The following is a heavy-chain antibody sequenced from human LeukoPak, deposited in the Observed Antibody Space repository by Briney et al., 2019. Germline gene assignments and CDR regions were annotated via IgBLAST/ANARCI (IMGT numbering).Heavy chain of an antibody. J-gene: IGHJ4*02. CDR1: GAFTSTYY. Sequence: PSETLSLACSVSGAFTSTYYWSWVRQPPTGGLEWIGYVFYSGNSNCDPNFTSRVTMSVDTSKSQFSLKLTSLSAADTAVYYCARIDPLGFFDQWGQGTLVTVSS. D-gene: IGHD6-25*01. V-gene: IGHV4-59*13. CDR2: VFYSGNS. CDR3: ARIDPLGFFDQ.